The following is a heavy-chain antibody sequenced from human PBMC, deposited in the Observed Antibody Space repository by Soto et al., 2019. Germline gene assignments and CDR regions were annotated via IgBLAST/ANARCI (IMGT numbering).Heavy chain of an antibody. CDR3: ARYDYDNNIYSIDY. CDR2: IYYGGSI. Sequence: SETLSLTCSVSGGSISSGYWTWIRQPPGKGLEWIGYIYYGGSINYNPSLKSRVIISVDTAKNQFSLKLSSVTAADTAVYYCARYDYDNNIYSIDYWGQGALVTVSS. CDR1: GGSISSGY. D-gene: IGHD3-22*01. V-gene: IGHV4-59*12. J-gene: IGHJ4*02.